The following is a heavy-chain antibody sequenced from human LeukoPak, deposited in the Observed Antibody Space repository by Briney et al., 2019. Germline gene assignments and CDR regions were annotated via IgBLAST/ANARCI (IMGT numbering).Heavy chain of an antibody. D-gene: IGHD2-15*01. CDR3: ARGGYPQFSDY. V-gene: IGHV3-53*01. J-gene: IGHJ4*02. Sequence: GGSLRLSCAASGFTFSTYGMHWVRQAPGKGLEWVSVIYSGGSTYYAASVKGRFTISRDNSKNTLYLQMNSLRAEDTAVYYCARGGYPQFSDYWGQGTLVTVSS. CDR1: GFTFSTYG. CDR2: IYSGGST.